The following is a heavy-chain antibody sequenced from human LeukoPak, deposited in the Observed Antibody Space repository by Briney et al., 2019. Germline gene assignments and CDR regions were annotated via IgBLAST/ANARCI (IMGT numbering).Heavy chain of an antibody. J-gene: IGHJ4*02. CDR1: GGSISSYY. CDR2: IYYSGST. V-gene: IGHV4-59*01. D-gene: IGHD2-21*02. CDR3: ARGARVTPFDY. Sequence: PSETLSLTCTVSGGSISSYYWSWIRQPPGKGLEWIGYIYYSGSTNYNPSVKSRVTIPVDTSKNQLSLKLTSVTAADTAVYYCARGARVTPFDYWGQGTLVTVSS.